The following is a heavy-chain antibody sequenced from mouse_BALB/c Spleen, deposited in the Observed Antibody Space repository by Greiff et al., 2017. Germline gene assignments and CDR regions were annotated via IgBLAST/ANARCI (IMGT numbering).Heavy chain of an antibody. CDR2: IDPANGNT. J-gene: IGHJ2*01. CDR1: GFNIKDTY. Sequence: EVQLQQSGAELVKPGASVKLSCTASGFNIKDTYMHWVKQRPEQGLEWIGRIDPANGNTKYDPKFQGKATITADTSSNTAYLQLSSLTSEDTAVYYCAREGHYYGYNYCDYWGQGTTLTVSS. CDR3: AREGHYYGYNYCDY. D-gene: IGHD1-2*01. V-gene: IGHV14-3*02.